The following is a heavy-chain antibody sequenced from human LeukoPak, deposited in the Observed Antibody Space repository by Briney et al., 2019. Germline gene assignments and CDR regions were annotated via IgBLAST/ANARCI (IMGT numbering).Heavy chain of an antibody. CDR2: IKQDGTEK. V-gene: IGHV3-7*01. CDR1: GFTFTTYW. CDR3: ARDRLHYGEYEKTFDY. J-gene: IGHJ4*02. Sequence: GESLRLSCAASGFTFTTYWMSWVRQAPGKGLEWVANIKQDGTEKYYVDSVKGRFTISRDNAKNSLYLQMNSLRVEDTAVYYCARDRLHYGEYEKTFDYWGQGTLVTVSS. D-gene: IGHD4-17*01.